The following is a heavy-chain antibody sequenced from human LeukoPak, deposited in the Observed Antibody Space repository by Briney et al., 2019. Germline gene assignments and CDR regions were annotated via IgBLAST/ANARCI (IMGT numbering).Heavy chain of an antibody. Sequence: ASVRVSCKASGYTFTGYYMHWVRQAPGQGLEWMGWINPNSGGTNYAQKFQGRVTMTRDTSISTAYMELSRLGSDDTAVYYCARDGWTTIFGVVTTADYWGQGTLVTVSS. J-gene: IGHJ4*02. CDR3: ARDGWTTIFGVVTTADY. D-gene: IGHD3-3*01. CDR2: INPNSGGT. V-gene: IGHV1-2*02. CDR1: GYTFTGYY.